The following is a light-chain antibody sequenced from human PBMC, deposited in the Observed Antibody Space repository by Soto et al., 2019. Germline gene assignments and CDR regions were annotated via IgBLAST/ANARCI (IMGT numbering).Light chain of an antibody. J-gene: IGLJ2*01. CDR3: AAWDDSLNGSVV. Sequence: QSVLTQPPSASGTPGQRVTISCSGSSSNIGSNTVNWYQQLPGTAPKLLIYSNNPRPSGVPDRFSGSKSGTSASLAISGLQSEDEADYYCAAWDDSLNGSVVFGGGTKVTVL. V-gene: IGLV1-44*01. CDR2: SNN. CDR1: SSNIGSNT.